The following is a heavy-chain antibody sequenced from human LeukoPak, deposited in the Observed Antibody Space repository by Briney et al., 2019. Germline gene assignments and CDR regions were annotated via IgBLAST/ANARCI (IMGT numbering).Heavy chain of an antibody. CDR2: ISGSGGST. V-gene: IGHV3-23*01. D-gene: IGHD3-9*01. Sequence: GGSLRLSCAASGFTFSSYAMSWVRQAPGKGLEWVSAISGSGGSTYYADSVKGRFTISRDNSKNTLYLQMNSLRAEDTAVYYCTRDLMDYDVSTGLHHYYMDVWGQGTTVTVSS. J-gene: IGHJ6*02. CDR3: TRDLMDYDVSTGLHHYYMDV. CDR1: GFTFSSYA.